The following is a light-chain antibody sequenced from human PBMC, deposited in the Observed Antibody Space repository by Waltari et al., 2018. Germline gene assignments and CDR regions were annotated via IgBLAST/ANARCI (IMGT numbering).Light chain of an antibody. Sequence: SYVLTQPPSVSVDPGKTARLTCGGDDIESKSVNWYQQKPGQAPVLVMFYDNDRPSEIPARFSGSNPGNTATLTITWVEAGDEADYHCQVWDDVTNSGVFGGGTKLTVL. CDR1: DIESKS. CDR3: QVWDDVTNSGV. J-gene: IGLJ2*01. V-gene: IGLV3-21*04. CDR2: YDN.